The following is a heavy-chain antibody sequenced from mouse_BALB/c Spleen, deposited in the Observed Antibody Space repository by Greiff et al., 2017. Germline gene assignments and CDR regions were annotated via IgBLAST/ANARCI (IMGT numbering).Heavy chain of an antibody. CDR3: AAAGLRRWYFDD. D-gene: IGHD2-2*01. Sequence: EVKLVESGGGLVQPGGSRKLSCAASGFTFSSFGMHWVRQAPEKGLEWVAYISSGSSTIYYADTVKGRFTISKDKTKNTLFLQMTSLMSEDTALYYCAAAGLRRWYFDDWGEGTTVTVSS. J-gene: IGHJ1*01. CDR2: ISSGSSTI. V-gene: IGHV5-17*02. CDR1: GFTFSSFG.